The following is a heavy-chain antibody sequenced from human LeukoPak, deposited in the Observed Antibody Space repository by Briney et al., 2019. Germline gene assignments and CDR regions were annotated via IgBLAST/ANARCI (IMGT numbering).Heavy chain of an antibody. J-gene: IGHJ4*02. CDR1: GFTFSTYW. V-gene: IGHV3-74*01. Sequence: GGSLRLSCAASGFTFSTYWMHWVRQAPGKGLVWVSLIDTDGSSTPYADSVKGRFTISRDNAKNTLYLQMNSLRAEDTAVYYCARVGGSSGFDYWGQGTLVAVSS. CDR2: IDTDGSST. D-gene: IGHD3-10*01. CDR3: ARVGGSSGFDY.